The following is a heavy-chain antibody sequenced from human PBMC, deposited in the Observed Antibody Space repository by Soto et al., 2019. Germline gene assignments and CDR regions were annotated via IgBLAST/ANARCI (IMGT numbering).Heavy chain of an antibody. D-gene: IGHD3-22*01. Sequence: SETLSLTCTVSGGSISSGDYYWTWIRQPPGKGLEWIGYIYYSGSTYYNPSLKSRVTTSVDTSKNQFSLKLSSVTASDTAVYYCARARVPNSSASYPPSYFFDHWGQGTLVTVSS. J-gene: IGHJ4*02. V-gene: IGHV4-30-4*01. CDR1: GGSISSGDYY. CDR2: IYYSGST. CDR3: ARARVPNSSASYPPSYFFDH.